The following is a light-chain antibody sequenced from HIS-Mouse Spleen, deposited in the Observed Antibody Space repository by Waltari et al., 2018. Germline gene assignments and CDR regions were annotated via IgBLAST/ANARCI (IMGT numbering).Light chain of an antibody. CDR3: CSYAGSYTYV. CDR2: EVS. CDR1: SVDVGRYTR. J-gene: IGLJ1*01. Sequence: QSALTQLPPVSGSPGQSATISSPGPSVDVGRYTRFPGYQQPPGTAPNPMIYEVSNRPSGVPDRFSGSKSGNTASLTISGLQAEDEADYYCCSYAGSYTYVFGTGTKVTVL. V-gene: IGLV2-18*02.